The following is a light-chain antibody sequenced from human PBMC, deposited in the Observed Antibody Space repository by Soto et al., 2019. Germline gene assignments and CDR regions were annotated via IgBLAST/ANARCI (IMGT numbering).Light chain of an antibody. Sequence: EIVMTQSPASLSVSPGVGATLSCTASQTVASNLAWYQQKPGQAPRLLIHGASTRATGVPARFSGSGSGTDFTLTISSLQSEDFGVYYCQQYHNWPPQYTFGQGTKLQIK. CDR3: QQYHNWPPQYT. CDR2: GAS. V-gene: IGKV3-15*01. J-gene: IGKJ2*01. CDR1: QTVASN.